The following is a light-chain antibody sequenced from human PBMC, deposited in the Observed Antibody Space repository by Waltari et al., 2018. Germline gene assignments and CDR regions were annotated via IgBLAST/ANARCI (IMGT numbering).Light chain of an antibody. Sequence: QSALTQPPSASGPPGQTVTISCTGTNTAIGRYKYVSWYQLHPGKAPKLTIYEFNQRPAGVPDRFSGSKSGNTATLTVSGLQAEDEGDYYCISYGCTNNLLSGGGTKLTVL. CDR3: ISYGCTNNLL. J-gene: IGLJ3*02. V-gene: IGLV2-8*01. CDR2: EFN. CDR1: NTAIGRYKY.